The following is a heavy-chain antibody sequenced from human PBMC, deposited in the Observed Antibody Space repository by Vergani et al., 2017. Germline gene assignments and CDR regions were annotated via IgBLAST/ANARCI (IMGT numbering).Heavy chain of an antibody. Sequence: QVQLVESGGGLVKPGGSLRLSCAASGFTFSDYYMSWIRQAPGKGLEWVSYISSSSSYTNYADSVKGRFTISRDNAKNSLYLQMNSLRAEDTAVYYCARDPSTGHYYYYYGMDVWGQGTTVTVSS. CDR2: ISSSSSYT. CDR3: ARDPSTGHYYYYYGMDV. V-gene: IGHV3-11*06. J-gene: IGHJ6*02. D-gene: IGHD4-17*01. CDR1: GFTFSDYY.